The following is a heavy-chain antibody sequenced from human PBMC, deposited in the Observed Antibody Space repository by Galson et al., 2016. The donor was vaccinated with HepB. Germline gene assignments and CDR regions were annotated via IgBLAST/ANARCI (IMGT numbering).Heavy chain of an antibody. Sequence: PLSLTCTVSGGSISSGTYYWTWIRQPAGKGLEWLGRFYTSGSTNYNPSLKSRGTISVDASKNQFSLKLSSVTAADTAVYYCAREGHILTGYYMGYFDYWGQGMLVTVSS. CDR1: GGSISSGTYY. V-gene: IGHV4-61*02. CDR3: AREGHILTGYYMGYFDY. CDR2: FYTSGST. D-gene: IGHD3-9*01. J-gene: IGHJ4*02.